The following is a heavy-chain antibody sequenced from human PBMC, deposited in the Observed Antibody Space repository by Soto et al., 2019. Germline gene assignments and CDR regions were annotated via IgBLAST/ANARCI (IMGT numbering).Heavy chain of an antibody. CDR1: GVSISNSSYY. CDR3: ARHGSN. V-gene: IGHV4-39*01. J-gene: IGHJ4*02. Sequence: QLQLQESGPGLVKPSETLSLTCTVSGVSISNSSYYWGWIRRPPGKGLEWIGTIYYSGITYYNPSLKSRVTISIDTSQTQFSLKLTSVTAADTAVYYCARHGSNWGQGTLVTVSS. CDR2: IYYSGIT.